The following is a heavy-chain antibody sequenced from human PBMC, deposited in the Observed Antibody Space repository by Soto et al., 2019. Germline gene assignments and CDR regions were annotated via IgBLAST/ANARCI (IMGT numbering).Heavy chain of an antibody. J-gene: IGHJ4*02. V-gene: IGHV3-23*01. CDR3: ARGAKPYYYDSSGRELDY. Sequence: GGSLRLSCAASRFTFSSYAMSWVRQAPGKGLEWVSAISSSGGSTYYADSVKGRFTISRDNSKNTLYLQMNSLRAEDTAVYYCARGAKPYYYDSSGRELDYWGQGTLVTVSS. D-gene: IGHD3-22*01. CDR2: ISSSGGST. CDR1: RFTFSSYA.